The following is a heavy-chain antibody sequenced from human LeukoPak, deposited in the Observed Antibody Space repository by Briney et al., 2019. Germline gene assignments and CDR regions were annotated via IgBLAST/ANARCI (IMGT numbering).Heavy chain of an antibody. Sequence: GGSLRLSCAASGFTFSSYWMHWVRQAPGKGLVWVSRINSDGSSTSYADSVKGRFTISRDNAKNTVYLQMNSLRAEDTAVYYCTRDTLYCSGGYCYHDIWGQGTMVTVSS. J-gene: IGHJ3*02. D-gene: IGHD2-15*01. V-gene: IGHV3-74*01. CDR3: TRDTLYCSGGYCYHDI. CDR1: GFTFSSYW. CDR2: INSDGSST.